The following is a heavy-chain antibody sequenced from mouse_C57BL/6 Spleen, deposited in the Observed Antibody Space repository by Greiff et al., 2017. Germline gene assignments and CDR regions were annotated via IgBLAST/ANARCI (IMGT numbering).Heavy chain of an antibody. CDR3: ARSPIYYDYDYFGY. Sequence: VKLVESGPGILQSSQTLSLTCSFSGFSLSTSGMGVSWIRQPSGKGVEWLVHIYWDDDKRYNPSLKSRLTISKDTSRNQVFLKITSVDTADTATYYCARSPIYYDYDYFGYWGQGTTLTVSS. D-gene: IGHD2-4*01. CDR2: IYWDDDK. CDR1: GFSLSTSGMG. V-gene: IGHV8-12*01. J-gene: IGHJ2*01.